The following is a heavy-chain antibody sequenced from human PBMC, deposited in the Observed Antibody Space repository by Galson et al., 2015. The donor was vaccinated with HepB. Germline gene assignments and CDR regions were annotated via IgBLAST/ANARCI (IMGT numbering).Heavy chain of an antibody. CDR3: ARENRIAVAGTGTYYYYGMDV. V-gene: IGHV3-30-3*01. CDR2: ISYDGSNE. CDR1: GFTFSSYA. Sequence: SLRLSCAASGFTFSSYAMHWVRQAPGKGLEWVAVISYDGSNEYYADSVKGRFTISRDNSKNTLYLQMNSLRAEDTAVYYCARENRIAVAGTGTYYYYGMDVWGQGTTVTVSS. D-gene: IGHD6-19*01. J-gene: IGHJ6*02.